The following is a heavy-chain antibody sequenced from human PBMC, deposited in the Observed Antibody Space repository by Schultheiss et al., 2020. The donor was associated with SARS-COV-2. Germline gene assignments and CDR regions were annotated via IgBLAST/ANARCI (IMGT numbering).Heavy chain of an antibody. CDR1: GFTFSGYG. D-gene: IGHD2-2*01. J-gene: IGHJ6*03. CDR2: ISYDGSNK. V-gene: IGHV3-30*18. Sequence: GESLKISCAASGFTFSGYGMHWVRQAPGKGLEWVAVISYDGSNKYYADSVKGRFTISKNNSKNTLYLQMNSLRPEDTAVYYCAKSYYCSSTSCYYYYYYYMDVWGKGTTVTVSS. CDR3: AKSYYCSSTSCYYYYYYYMDV.